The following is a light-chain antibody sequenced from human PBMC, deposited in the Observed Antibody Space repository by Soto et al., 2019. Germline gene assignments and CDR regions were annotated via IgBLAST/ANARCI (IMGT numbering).Light chain of an antibody. CDR2: AAS. Sequence: DIQLTQSPSFLSASVGDRVTITCRASQGISSYLVWYQQKPGKAPNLLIYAASTSQSGVPSRFSGSGSGTEFTLTISSLQPEDFATYYCQQFNSYPFTFGQGTRLEIK. CDR1: QGISSY. CDR3: QQFNSYPFT. V-gene: IGKV1-9*01. J-gene: IGKJ5*01.